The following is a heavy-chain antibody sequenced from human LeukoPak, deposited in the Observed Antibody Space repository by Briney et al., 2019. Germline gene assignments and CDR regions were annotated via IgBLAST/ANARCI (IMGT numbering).Heavy chain of an antibody. CDR2: IKSKTDGATT. J-gene: IGHJ4*02. Sequence: GGSLRLSCAASGFTFSNAWMTWVSQAPGQGLEWVGRIKSKTDGATTDYAATVKGRFIISRDDSKRMLYLQMNSLKTEDTAMYYCALEFGQATDYWGQGTLVTVSS. CDR1: GFTFSNAW. V-gene: IGHV3-15*01. CDR3: ALEFGQATDY. D-gene: IGHD3-3*01.